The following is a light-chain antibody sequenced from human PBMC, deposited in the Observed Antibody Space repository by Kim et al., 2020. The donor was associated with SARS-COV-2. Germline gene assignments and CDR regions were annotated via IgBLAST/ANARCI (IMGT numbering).Light chain of an antibody. Sequence: ASVGARVPFTWRGRQAINNHLAWFQQKPGKAPKSLIYAASTLKGGVPSRFSGSGFGTDFTLTISGLQPEDVATYYCQQYSLFPLTFGGGTKVDIK. J-gene: IGKJ4*01. CDR2: AAS. CDR1: QAINNH. V-gene: IGKV1-16*01. CDR3: QQYSLFPLT.